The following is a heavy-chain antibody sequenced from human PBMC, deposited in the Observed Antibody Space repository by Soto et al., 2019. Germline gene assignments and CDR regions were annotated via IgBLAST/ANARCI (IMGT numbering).Heavy chain of an antibody. Sequence: EVQLVESGGGLVQPGGSLRLSCAASGFTVSDNYMNWVRQAPGKGLEWVAVIYRGTTYYADSVKGRFTISRDNSKNTLYLQMSSLRPEDTAVYYCAREVDLRDYDGTGYSFDYWGQGTLVAGSS. V-gene: IGHV3-66*01. CDR2: IYRGTT. CDR1: GFTVSDNY. D-gene: IGHD3-22*01. J-gene: IGHJ4*02. CDR3: AREVDLRDYDGTGYSFDY.